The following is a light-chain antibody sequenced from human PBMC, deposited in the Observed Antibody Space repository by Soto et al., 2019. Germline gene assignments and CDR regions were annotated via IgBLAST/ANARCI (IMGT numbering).Light chain of an antibody. J-gene: IGKJ4*01. V-gene: IGKV1D-16*01. CDR2: SAS. Sequence: DIQMTQSPSSLSASVGDRVTITCRASHDINIWLAWYQQKPGKAPQSLVYSASILQSGVPSRFSARGSGTDFTLTISSLLPEDFATYYCQQYKTYPFTFGGGTKVDIK. CDR1: HDINIW. CDR3: QQYKTYPFT.